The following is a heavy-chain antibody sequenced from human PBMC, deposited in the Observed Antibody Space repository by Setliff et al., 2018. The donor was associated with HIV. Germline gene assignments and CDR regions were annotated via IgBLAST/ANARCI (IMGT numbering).Heavy chain of an antibody. CDR2: INTNTGKS. J-gene: IGHJ4*02. Sequence: GASVKVSCKASGNTFTSYAMNWVRQAPGQGLEWMGWINTNTGKSTYAQDSTGRFVFSLDTSVNTAYLQINSLKAEDTAMYYCARVGSYWSTLDYWGQGTLVTVSS. CDR1: GNTFTSYA. D-gene: IGHD2-8*02. V-gene: IGHV7-4-1*02. CDR3: ARVGSYWSTLDY.